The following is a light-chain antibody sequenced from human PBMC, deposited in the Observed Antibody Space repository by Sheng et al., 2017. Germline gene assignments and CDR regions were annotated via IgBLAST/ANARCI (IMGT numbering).Light chain of an antibody. CDR3: QQYGSSSPIT. CDR1: QSLLHSNGYNY. J-gene: IGKJ5*01. CDR2: LGS. Sequence: DIVMTQSPLSLPVTPGEPASISCRSSQSLLHSNGYNYLDWYLQKPGQSPQLLIYLGSNRASGVPDRFSGSGSETDFSLIISSLEPEDCAVYYCQQYGSSSPITFGQGTRLE. V-gene: IGKV2-28*01.